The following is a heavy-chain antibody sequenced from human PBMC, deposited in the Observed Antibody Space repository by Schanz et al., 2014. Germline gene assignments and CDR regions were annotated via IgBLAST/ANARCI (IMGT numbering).Heavy chain of an antibody. CDR1: GFPFRSYA. CDR3: VKDLQRELLRDDHYYGMDV. CDR2: IWYDGNNK. V-gene: IGHV3-33*06. Sequence: VQLVESGGGWVQPGGSLRVSCAASGFPFRSYAMNWVRQAPGKGLEWVAVIWYDGNNKFYADSVKGRFTTSRDNSKNTMYLQMNSLRAEDTAVYYCVKDLQRELLRDDHYYGMDVWGQGTTVTVSS. D-gene: IGHD1-26*01. J-gene: IGHJ6*02.